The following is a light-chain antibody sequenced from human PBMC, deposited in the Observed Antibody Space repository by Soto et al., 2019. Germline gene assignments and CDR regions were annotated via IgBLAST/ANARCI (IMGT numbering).Light chain of an antibody. J-gene: IGLJ2*01. CDR1: GSNIANHD. Sequence: QSVLTQPPSVSEAPRQRVTISCSGSGSNIANHDVTWFQQLPGKAPKLLIYYDDLVPSGVSDRFSGSKSGTSASLAISGLQSEDEADYHCAAWDDSLNGVVFGGGTKLTVL. CDR2: YDD. CDR3: AAWDDSLNGVV. V-gene: IGLV1-36*01.